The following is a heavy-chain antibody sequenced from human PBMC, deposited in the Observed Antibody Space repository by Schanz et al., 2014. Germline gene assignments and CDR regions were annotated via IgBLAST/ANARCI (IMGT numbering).Heavy chain of an antibody. CDR2: IYSGGTT. J-gene: IGHJ5*02. D-gene: IGHD1-1*01. Sequence: EVQLVESGGGLIQPGGSLRVSCAASGFSVSDSYMSWVRQAPGKGLEWVSVIYSGGTTYYADSVKGRFTISRDNSKNTLYLQMNSLRFEDTAVYYCARGVHLERPGDWFDPWGQGTLVTVSS. CDR1: GFSVSDSY. CDR3: ARGVHLERPGDWFDP. V-gene: IGHV3-53*01.